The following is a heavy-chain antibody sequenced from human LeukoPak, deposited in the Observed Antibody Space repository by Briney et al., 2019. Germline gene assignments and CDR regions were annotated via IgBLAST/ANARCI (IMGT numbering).Heavy chain of an antibody. CDR2: ISGSGGTT. Sequence: PGGSLRLSCAASGFTFSSYAMSWVRQAPGKGLEWVSAISGSGGTTYYAESVKGRFTISRDNSKNTLYLQMNSLRAEDTAVYYCAKDRRVVVTGNSDMDVWGQGTTVTVSS. V-gene: IGHV3-23*01. CDR1: GFTFSSYA. CDR3: AKDRRVVVTGNSDMDV. J-gene: IGHJ6*02. D-gene: IGHD2-21*02.